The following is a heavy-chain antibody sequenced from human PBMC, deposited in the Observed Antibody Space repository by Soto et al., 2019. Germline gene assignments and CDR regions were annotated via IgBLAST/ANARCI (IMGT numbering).Heavy chain of an antibody. CDR1: GYTFTGYY. Sequence: ASVKVSCKASGYTFTGYYMHWVRQAPGQGLEWMGWINPNSGGTNYAQKLQGRVTMTRDTSISTAYMELSRLRSDDTAMYYCARQIYDSDTGPNFQYYFDSWGQGAQVTVSS. CDR2: INPNSGGT. J-gene: IGHJ4*02. CDR3: ARQIYDSDTGPNFQYYFDS. D-gene: IGHD3-22*01. V-gene: IGHV1-2*02.